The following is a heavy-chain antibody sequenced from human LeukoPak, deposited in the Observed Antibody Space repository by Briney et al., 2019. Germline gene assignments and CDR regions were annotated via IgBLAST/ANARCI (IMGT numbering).Heavy chain of an antibody. J-gene: IGHJ6*03. V-gene: IGHV3-23*01. Sequence: PGGSLRLSCAASGFTFSSYAMSWVRQAPGKGLEWVSAISGSGGSTYYADSVKGRFTISRDNSKNTPYLQMNSLRAEDTAVYYCAKDGPYSVRGVPAHMYYYYYYYMDVWGKGATVTVSS. CDR1: GFTFSSYA. D-gene: IGHD3-10*01. CDR2: ISGSGGST. CDR3: AKDGPYSVRGVPAHMYYYYYYYMDV.